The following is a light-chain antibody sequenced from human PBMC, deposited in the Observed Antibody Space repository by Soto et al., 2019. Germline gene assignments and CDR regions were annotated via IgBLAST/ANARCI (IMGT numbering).Light chain of an antibody. Sequence: QSALTQPRSVSGSPKQSVTISCTGTSSDVGTYNYVSWIQQHPGKAPKLMISDVSKRPSGVPDRFSGSKSGNTASLTISGLQAEDEADYYCCSYAGSYILLFGGGTKLTVL. CDR3: CSYAGSYILL. CDR2: DVS. V-gene: IGLV2-11*01. J-gene: IGLJ2*01. CDR1: SSDVGTYNY.